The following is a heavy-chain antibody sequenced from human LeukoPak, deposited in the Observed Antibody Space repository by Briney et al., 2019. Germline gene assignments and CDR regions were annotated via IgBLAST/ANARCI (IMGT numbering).Heavy chain of an antibody. CDR2: ITADSGTT. CDR3: ASRDYFDY. J-gene: IGHJ4*02. V-gene: IGHV3-48*02. CDR1: GFTFSTKS. Sequence: QPGGSLRLSCAVSGFTFSTKSMKRVRQATGKWLEWVSYITADSGTTYYADSVKGRCTISRDNAKNSLYLQMNSLRDEDTAVYYWASRDYFDYWGQGTLVIVSS.